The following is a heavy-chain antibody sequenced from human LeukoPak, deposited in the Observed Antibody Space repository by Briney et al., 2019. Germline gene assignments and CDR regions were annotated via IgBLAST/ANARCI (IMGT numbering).Heavy chain of an antibody. D-gene: IGHD1-7*01. V-gene: IGHV4-34*01. Sequence: KPSENLSLTCAVYGGAFSGYYWSWIRQPPGKGPEWIGEINHSGSTNYNPSLKSRVTISVDTSKNQFSLKLSSVTAADTAVYYCARGTITGTSYYMDVWGKGTTVTVSS. J-gene: IGHJ6*03. CDR1: GGAFSGYY. CDR2: INHSGST. CDR3: ARGTITGTSYYMDV.